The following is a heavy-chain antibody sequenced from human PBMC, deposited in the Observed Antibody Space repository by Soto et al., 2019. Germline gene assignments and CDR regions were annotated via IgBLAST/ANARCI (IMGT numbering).Heavy chain of an antibody. Sequence: EVQLVESGGGLVKPGGSLRLSCAASGFTFSNAWMSWVRQAPGKGLEWVGRIKSKTDGGTTDYAAPMKGRFTISRDDSKNTLYLQMNSLKTEDTAVYYCTTTSFTIFGGLDPWGQGTLVTVSS. CDR1: GFTFSNAW. V-gene: IGHV3-15*01. D-gene: IGHD3-3*01. J-gene: IGHJ5*02. CDR3: TTTSFTIFGGLDP. CDR2: IKSKTDGGTT.